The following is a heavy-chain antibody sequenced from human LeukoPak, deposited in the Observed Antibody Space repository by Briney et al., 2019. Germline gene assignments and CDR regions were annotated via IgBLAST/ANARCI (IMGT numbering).Heavy chain of an antibody. CDR3: ARYSSSWASFAY. V-gene: IGHV4-4*07. Sequence: PSETLSLTCTVSGGSISSYYGSWLRQPAGKGREWIGRIYTSGSTNYTPSLKSRVTPSVDTSKNQFSLKLSSVTAADTAVYYCARYSSSWASFAYWGQATLVTVSS. D-gene: IGHD6-13*01. CDR1: GGSISSYY. J-gene: IGHJ4*02. CDR2: IYTSGST.